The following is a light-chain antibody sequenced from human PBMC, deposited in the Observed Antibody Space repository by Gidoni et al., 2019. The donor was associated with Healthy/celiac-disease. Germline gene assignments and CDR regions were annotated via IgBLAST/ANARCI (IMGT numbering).Light chain of an antibody. V-gene: IGKV1-5*01. CDR2: DAS. CDR1: QSISSW. CDR3: QQYNSYSYT. Sequence: DIQMTQSPSTLSASVGDRVTITCRASQSISSWLAWYQQKPGKAPKLLIYDASSLESGVPSRFSGSGSGTDFTLTISSLQPDDFATYYCQQYNSYSYTFXQXTKLEIK. J-gene: IGKJ2*01.